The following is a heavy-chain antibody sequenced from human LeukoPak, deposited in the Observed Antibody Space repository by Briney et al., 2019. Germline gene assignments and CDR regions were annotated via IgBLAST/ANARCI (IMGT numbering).Heavy chain of an antibody. J-gene: IGHJ6*02. V-gene: IGHV1-69*04. CDR2: IIPILGIA. D-gene: IGHD5-12*01. CDR3: ARDRGVVATITHYYYGMDV. CDR1: GGTFSSYA. Sequence: SVKVSCKASGGTFSSYAISWVRQAPGQGLEWMGRIIPILGIANYAQKFQGRVTITADKSASTAYMELSSLRSEDTAVYYCARDRGVVATITHYYYGMDVWGQGTTVTVSS.